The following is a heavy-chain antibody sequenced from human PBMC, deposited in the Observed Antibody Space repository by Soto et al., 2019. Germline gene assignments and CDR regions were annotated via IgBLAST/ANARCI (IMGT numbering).Heavy chain of an antibody. Sequence: AAVKVSCKASGYTFTSYDINWVRQATGQGLEWMGWMNPNSGNTGYAQKFQGRLTMSWTTSISTAYMELSSLTSDDTAVYYCARAGMPAAGTRGLVWFDPWRQGTLATVSS. CDR3: ARAGMPAAGTRGLVWFDP. V-gene: IGHV1-8*01. CDR2: MNPNSGNT. J-gene: IGHJ5*02. CDR1: GYTFTSYD. D-gene: IGHD6-13*01.